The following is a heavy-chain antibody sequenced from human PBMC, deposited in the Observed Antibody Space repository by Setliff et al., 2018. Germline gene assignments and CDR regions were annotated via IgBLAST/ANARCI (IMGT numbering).Heavy chain of an antibody. CDR3: ARTYCGGDCYPSPLDY. D-gene: IGHD2-21*02. CDR1: GYTFTSYG. CDR2: ISTYNGNT. V-gene: IGHV1-18*01. Sequence: ASVKVSCKASGYTFTSYGISWVRQAPGQGLEWMGWISTYNGNTNYAQKLQGRVTMTTDTSTSTAYMELRSLRSDDTAVYYCARTYCGGDCYPSPLDYWGQGTLVTVSS. J-gene: IGHJ4*02.